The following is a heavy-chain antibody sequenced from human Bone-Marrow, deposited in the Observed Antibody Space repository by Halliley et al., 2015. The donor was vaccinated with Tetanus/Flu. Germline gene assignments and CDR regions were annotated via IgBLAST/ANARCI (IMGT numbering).Heavy chain of an antibody. CDR2: IYPGDSDT. Sequence: QLVQSGAEVKKPGESLKISCKGSGYTLTNYWIGWVRQMPGKGLEWMGIIYPGDSDTTYSPSFQGQVTISVDKSISTAYLQWSSLKASDTAMYYCARSLLGYSYGYSFDYWGQGTLVTVSS. CDR1: GYTLTNYW. J-gene: IGHJ4*02. V-gene: IGHV5-51*01. D-gene: IGHD5-18*01. CDR3: ARSLLGYSYGYSFDY.